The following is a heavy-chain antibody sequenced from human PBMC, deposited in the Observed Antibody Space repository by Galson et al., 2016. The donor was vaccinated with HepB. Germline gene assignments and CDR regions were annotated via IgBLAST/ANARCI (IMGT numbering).Heavy chain of an antibody. Sequence: SETLSLTCSVSGGSISSKSHYWGWMRQPPGKGPEWIGNIYYNGNTSYTPSLKSRVTMAVDTSKNQFSLKLLSVTAADTALYYCARRVGYGGNYNCFDPWGQGTLVIVSA. CDR3: ARRVGYGGNYNCFDP. D-gene: IGHD4-23*01. V-gene: IGHV4-39*01. CDR2: IYYNGNT. J-gene: IGHJ5*02. CDR1: GGSISSKSHY.